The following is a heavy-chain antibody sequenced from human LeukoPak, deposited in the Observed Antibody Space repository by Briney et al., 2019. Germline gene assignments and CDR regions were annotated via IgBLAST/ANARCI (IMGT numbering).Heavy chain of an antibody. D-gene: IGHD3-22*01. J-gene: IGHJ5*02. CDR3: ARDLLVITPEIHNWFDP. V-gene: IGHV3-48*04. CDR1: GFTFSSYS. CDR2: ISSSLSTI. Sequence: YPGGSLRLSCAASGFTFSSYSMNWVRQAPGKGLEWVSYISSSLSTIYYADSVKGRFTISRDNAKNSLYLQMNSLRAEDTAVYYCARDLLVITPEIHNWFDPWGQGTLVTVSS.